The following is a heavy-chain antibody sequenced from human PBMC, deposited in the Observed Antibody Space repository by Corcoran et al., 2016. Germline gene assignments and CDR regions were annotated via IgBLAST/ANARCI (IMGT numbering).Heavy chain of an antibody. CDR1: GFTFSNYW. CDR2: IKEDGSEK. Sequence: EVQLVESGGGLVQPGGSLRISCAASGFTFSNYWMTWVRQAPGKGLEWVANIKEDGSEKYYVDSVKGRFTISRDNAKNSLYLQMNSLRAEDKAVYYCACTARLASWGHGTLVTVSS. J-gene: IGHJ5*01. V-gene: IGHV3-7*03. CDR3: ACTARLAS. D-gene: IGHD2-8*02.